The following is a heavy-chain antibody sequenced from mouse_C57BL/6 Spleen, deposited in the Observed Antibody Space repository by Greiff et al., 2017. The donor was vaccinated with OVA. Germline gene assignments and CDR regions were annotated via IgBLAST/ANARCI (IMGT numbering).Heavy chain of an antibody. V-gene: IGHV1-9*01. Sequence: QVQLQQSGAELMKPGASVKLSCKAPGYTFTGYWIEWVKQRPGHGLEWIGEILPGSGSTNYNEKFKGKATFTADTSSNTAYMQLSSLTTEDSAIYYCARWDNTVVAPLTGFDYWGQGTTLTVSS. D-gene: IGHD1-1*01. J-gene: IGHJ2*01. CDR3: ARWDNTVVAPLTGFDY. CDR1: GYTFTGYW. CDR2: ILPGSGST.